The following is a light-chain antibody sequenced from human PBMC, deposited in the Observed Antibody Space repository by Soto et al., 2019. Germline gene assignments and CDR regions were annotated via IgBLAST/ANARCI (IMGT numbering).Light chain of an antibody. Sequence: DIQVTQSPSSVSASLGDRVTITCRASQGVASWLAWYQQKPGKAPKLLIYAASSLQSGVPSRFSGGGSGTEFTLTISSLQPEDFATYYCQQANIFPWTFGQGTKVDIK. CDR1: QGVASW. CDR3: QQANIFPWT. V-gene: IGKV1-12*01. J-gene: IGKJ1*01. CDR2: AAS.